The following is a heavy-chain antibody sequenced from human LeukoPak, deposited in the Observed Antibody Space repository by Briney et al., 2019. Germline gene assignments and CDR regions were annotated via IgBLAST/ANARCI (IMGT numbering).Heavy chain of an antibody. CDR1: GFTFSSYA. CDR3: AIGDGGTLDD. V-gene: IGHV3-30*04. D-gene: IGHD2-15*01. Sequence: PGGSLRLSCAASGFTFSSYAMHWVRQAPGKGLEWVAVISYDGSNKYYADSVKGRFTISRDNSKNTLYLQMNSLRAEDTAVYYCAIGDGGTLDDWGQGTLVAVSS. J-gene: IGHJ4*02. CDR2: ISYDGSNK.